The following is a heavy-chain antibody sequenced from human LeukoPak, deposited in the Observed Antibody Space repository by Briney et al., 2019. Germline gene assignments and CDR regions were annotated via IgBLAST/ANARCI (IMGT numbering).Heavy chain of an antibody. V-gene: IGHV3-48*01. CDR2: ISSSSNSI. CDR3: ARVNEGSGWFEDY. J-gene: IGHJ4*02. CDR1: GFIFSSYS. Sequence: GGSLRLSCAASGFIFSSYSMNWVRRAPGRGLEWVSYISSSSNSIYYADSVKGRFTISRDNAKNSLYLQMNSLRAEDTAFYYCARVNEGSGWFEDYWGQGTLVTVSS. D-gene: IGHD6-19*01.